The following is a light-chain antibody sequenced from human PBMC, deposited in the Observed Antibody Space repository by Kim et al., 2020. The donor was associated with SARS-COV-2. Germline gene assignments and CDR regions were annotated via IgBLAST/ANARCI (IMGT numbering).Light chain of an antibody. CDR2: DAS. CDR3: QQRSNRPPGT. J-gene: IGKJ2*01. V-gene: IGKV3-11*01. CDR1: QSVSIY. Sequence: EIVLTQSPATLSLSPGERATLSCRASQSVSIYLAWYQQKPGQAPRLLIYDASNRATGIPSRFSGSGSGTDFTLTISSLEPEDFAVYYCQQRSNRPPGTFGQGTKLE.